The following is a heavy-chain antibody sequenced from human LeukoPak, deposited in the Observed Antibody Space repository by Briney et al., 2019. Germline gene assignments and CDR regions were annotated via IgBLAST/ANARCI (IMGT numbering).Heavy chain of an antibody. CDR3: ASSMITWGGVISNWFDP. D-gene: IGHD3-16*01. J-gene: IGHJ5*02. Sequence: PSETLSLTPVLSLGSISSYYWSCIRQPPGKGLEWVGYIYYSGSTNYNPSLKSRVTISVDTSKNQFSLKMSSVTAADTAVYYCASSMITWGGVISNWFDPWGQGTMVTVSS. CDR2: IYYSGST. CDR1: LGSISSYY. V-gene: IGHV4-59*08.